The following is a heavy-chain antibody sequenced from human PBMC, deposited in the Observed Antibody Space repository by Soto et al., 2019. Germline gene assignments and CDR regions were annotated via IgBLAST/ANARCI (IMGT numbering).Heavy chain of an antibody. CDR3: ARDPSGALPGFDY. V-gene: IGHV3-21*02. CDR2: ISGSSSYI. CDR1: GFTFSSYL. Sequence: EVQLVESGGGLVKPGGSLRLSCAASGFTFSSYLMNWVRQAPGKGLEWVSAISGSSSYIYHTDSVRGRFTISRDNAKNSVYLQMNSLRVEDTAVYYCARDPSGALPGFDYWGQGILVTVSS. D-gene: IGHD3-3*01. J-gene: IGHJ4*02.